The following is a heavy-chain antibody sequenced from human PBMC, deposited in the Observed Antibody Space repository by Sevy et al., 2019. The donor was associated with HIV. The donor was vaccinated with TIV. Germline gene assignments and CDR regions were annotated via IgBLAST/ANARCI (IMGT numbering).Heavy chain of an antibody. J-gene: IGHJ3*02. V-gene: IGHV3-23*01. CDR2: ISGSGGST. CDR3: AKVFYGDYISYAFDI. Sequence: GGSLRLSCAASGFTFSSYAMSWVRQAPGKGLEWVSAISGSGGSTYYADSVKGGFTISSVNSKNTLYMQMNSLRAEDTAVYYGAKVFYGDYISYAFDIWGQGTMVTVS. CDR1: GFTFSSYA. D-gene: IGHD4-17*01.